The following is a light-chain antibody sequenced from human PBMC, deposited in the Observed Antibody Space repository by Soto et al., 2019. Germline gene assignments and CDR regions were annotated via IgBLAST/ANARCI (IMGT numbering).Light chain of an antibody. CDR3: QQYNYYSRT. Sequence: DIQMTQSPSTLSASVGDRVTITCRASQSISSWLAWYQQKPGKAPKLLIYKSSSLESGVPSRFSGGGSGTEFTLTISSLQPDDFATYYCQQYNYYSRTFGQGTKVDIK. J-gene: IGKJ1*01. CDR1: QSISSW. V-gene: IGKV1-5*03. CDR2: KSS.